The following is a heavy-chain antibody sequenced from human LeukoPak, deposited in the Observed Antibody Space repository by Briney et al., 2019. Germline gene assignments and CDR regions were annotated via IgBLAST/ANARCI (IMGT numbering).Heavy chain of an antibody. CDR3: ARADGDYALGYTYYHMDV. CDR1: GGTFSSHA. V-gene: IGHV1-69*06. J-gene: IGHJ6*03. CDR2: IIPIFGTT. D-gene: IGHD4-17*01. Sequence: ASVKVSCKASGGTFSSHAISWVRQAPGQGLECMGGIIPIFGTTNDAQKFQGRVTITADRSTSTAYMELSSLRSEDTAVYYCARADGDYALGYTYYHMDVWGKGTTVTVSS.